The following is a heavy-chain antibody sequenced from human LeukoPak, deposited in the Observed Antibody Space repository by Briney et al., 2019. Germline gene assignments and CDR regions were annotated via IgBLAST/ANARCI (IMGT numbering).Heavy chain of an antibody. D-gene: IGHD6-13*01. Sequence: GASVKVSCKASGYTFTGYYMHWVRQAPGQGLEWMGWINPNSGGTNYAQKFQGWVTMTRDTSISTAYMELSRLRSDDTAVYYCARGHYSSSWFFDYWGQGTLVTVPS. CDR2: INPNSGGT. V-gene: IGHV1-2*04. CDR3: ARGHYSSSWFFDY. J-gene: IGHJ4*02. CDR1: GYTFTGYY.